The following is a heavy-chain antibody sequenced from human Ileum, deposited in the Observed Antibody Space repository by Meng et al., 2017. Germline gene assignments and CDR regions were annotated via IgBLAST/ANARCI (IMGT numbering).Heavy chain of an antibody. V-gene: IGHV6-1*01. J-gene: IGHJ4*02. CDR1: GDSVSSNSAA. D-gene: IGHD3-16*01. CDR3: ARDGGAAPDYFDY. CDR2: TYYRSKWYN. Sequence: QVQLQQSAPGLVMPSQTLPLSCAISGDSVSSNSAAWNWIRQSPSRGLEWLGRTYYRSKWYNNYAVSVRSRISINPDTSKNQFSLQLNSVTHEDTAVYYCARDGGAAPDYFDYWGQGTLVTVSS.